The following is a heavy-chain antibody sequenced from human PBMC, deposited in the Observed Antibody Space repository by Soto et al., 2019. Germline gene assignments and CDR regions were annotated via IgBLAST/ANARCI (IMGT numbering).Heavy chain of an antibody. D-gene: IGHD3-22*01. J-gene: IGHJ4*02. Sequence: SETLSLTCVVYGGSFSGYYWSWIRQSPGKGLEWIGGINHRGSTNYNPSLESRVTISVDTSNNQFSLKLRSVTAADTAMYYCARDRRGGTRPHYYDSSGYYNPFDRWGQGTLVTVSS. CDR3: ARDRRGGTRPHYYDSSGYYNPFDR. CDR2: INHRGST. CDR1: GGSFSGYY. V-gene: IGHV4-34*01.